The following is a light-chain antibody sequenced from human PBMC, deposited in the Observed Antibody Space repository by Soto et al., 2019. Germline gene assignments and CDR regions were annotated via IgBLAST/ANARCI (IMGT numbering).Light chain of an antibody. J-gene: IGKJ4*01. CDR2: GAS. CDR1: QSVSSSY. V-gene: IGKV3-20*01. Sequence: EIVLTQSPGTLSLSPGERATLSCRASQSVSSSYLAWYQQKRVQAPRLLIYGASSRTTGIPDRFSGSGSGKDFTLTISRLKHEDFAVYYCQQYGSSTGLTFGGGTKVEIK. CDR3: QQYGSSTGLT.